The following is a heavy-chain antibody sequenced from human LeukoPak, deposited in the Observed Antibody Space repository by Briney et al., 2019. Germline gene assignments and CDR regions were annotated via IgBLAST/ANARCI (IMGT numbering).Heavy chain of an antibody. V-gene: IGHV3-11*04. D-gene: IGHD6-13*01. Sequence: GGSLRLSCAASGFTFSDYYMSWIRQAPGKGLEWVSYINSSGSTIYYADSVKGGFTISRDNAKNSLYLQMNSLRAEDTAVYYCARADLAAAGTYYMDVWGKGPTVTLSS. J-gene: IGHJ6*03. CDR1: GFTFSDYY. CDR2: INSSGSTI. CDR3: ARADLAAAGTYYMDV.